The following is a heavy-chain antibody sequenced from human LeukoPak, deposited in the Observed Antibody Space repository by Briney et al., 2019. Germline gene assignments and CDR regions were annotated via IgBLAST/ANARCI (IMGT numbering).Heavy chain of an antibody. Sequence: PGGSLRLSCAASGLTFSDSYMTWIRQSPGQGLEWVSYISIGTSHIKYADSVKGRFTISRDDARNSLYLQMNSLRAEDTAVYFCARVVGDTGYYFDPWGQGTLVNVSS. D-gene: IGHD2-15*01. CDR3: ARVVGDTGYYFDP. CDR2: ISIGTSHI. CDR1: GLTFSDSY. V-gene: IGHV3-11*06. J-gene: IGHJ4*02.